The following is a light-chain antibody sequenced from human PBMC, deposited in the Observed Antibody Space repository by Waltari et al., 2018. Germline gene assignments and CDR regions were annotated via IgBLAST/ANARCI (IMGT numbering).Light chain of an antibody. V-gene: IGKV3-11*01. CDR2: DAT. J-gene: IGKJ1*01. CDR3: QQRSKWPWT. CDR1: QSVGSS. Sequence: EIVLTQSPVTLSLAPGERATLSCWASQSVGSSLAWYQQKPGQAPRPLVNDATKRATGIPARFSGSGSGTDFTLTISSLEPEDFAVYYCQQRSKWPWTFGQGTKVEIK.